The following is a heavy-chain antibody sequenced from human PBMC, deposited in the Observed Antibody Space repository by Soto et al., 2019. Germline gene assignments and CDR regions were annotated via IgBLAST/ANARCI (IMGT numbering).Heavy chain of an antibody. J-gene: IGHJ3*02. D-gene: IGHD3-16*01. Sequence: VGSLILSSAASGVTCGTYCMSWVRQAPGEGLEWVSGISGSGESTYYADSVKGRFTISRDNSKNTLYLQMNSLRAEDTAVYYCAKDWVLFDIWGQGTMVTVSS. CDR2: ISGSGEST. CDR3: AKDWVLFDI. CDR1: GVTCGTYC. V-gene: IGHV3-23*01.